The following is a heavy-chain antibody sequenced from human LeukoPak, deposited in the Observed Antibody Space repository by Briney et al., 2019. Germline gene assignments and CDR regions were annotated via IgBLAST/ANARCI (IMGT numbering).Heavy chain of an antibody. J-gene: IGHJ4*02. V-gene: IGHV1-2*02. CDR3: ARAFTAGYYYDSSAHFDY. CDR1: GYTFTGYY. CDR2: INPNSGGT. D-gene: IGHD3-22*01. Sequence: ASVKVSCKASGYTFTGYYMHWVRQAPGQGLEWMGWINPNSGGTNYAQKFQGRVTMTRDTSISTAYMELSRLRSDDTAVYYCARAFTAGYYYDSSAHFDYWGQGTLVTVSS.